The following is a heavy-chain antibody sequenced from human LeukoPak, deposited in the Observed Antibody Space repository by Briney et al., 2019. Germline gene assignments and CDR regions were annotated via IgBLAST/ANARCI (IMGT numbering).Heavy chain of an antibody. V-gene: IGHV4-59*08. CDR3: ARHGKGGYSYGSDY. J-gene: IGHJ4*02. Sequence: PSETLSLTCTVSGGSISSYYWSWIRQPPGKGLEWIGYIYYSGSTNYNPSLKSRVTISVDTSKNQFSLKLSSVTAADTAVYYCARHGKGGYSYGSDYWGQGTLVTVSS. D-gene: IGHD5-18*01. CDR1: GGSISSYY. CDR2: IYYSGST.